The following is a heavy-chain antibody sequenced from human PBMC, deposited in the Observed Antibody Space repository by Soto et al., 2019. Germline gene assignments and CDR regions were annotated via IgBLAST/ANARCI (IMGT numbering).Heavy chain of an antibody. D-gene: IGHD3-9*01. V-gene: IGHV3-33*01. Sequence: LRLSCAASGFTFSSYGMHWVRQAPGKGLEWVAVIWYDGSNKYYADSVKGRFTISRDNSKNTLYLQMNSLRAEDTAVYYCARGRPHYDILTGYQPLFDYWRQGTLVTVSS. CDR2: IWYDGSNK. CDR1: GFTFSSYG. J-gene: IGHJ4*02. CDR3: ARGRPHYDILTGYQPLFDY.